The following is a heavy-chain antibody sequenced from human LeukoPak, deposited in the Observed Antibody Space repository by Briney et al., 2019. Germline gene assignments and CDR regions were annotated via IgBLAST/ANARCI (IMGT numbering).Heavy chain of an antibody. Sequence: PSETLSLTCTVSGGSISSYYWSWIRQPPGKGLEWIGYIYYSGSTNYNPSLKSRVTISVDTSKNQFSLKLSSVTAADTAVYYCASSPLSIAVADYYFDYWGQGTLVTVSS. D-gene: IGHD6-19*01. V-gene: IGHV4-59*01. CDR3: ASSPLSIAVADYYFDY. CDR2: IYYSGST. J-gene: IGHJ4*02. CDR1: GGSISSYY.